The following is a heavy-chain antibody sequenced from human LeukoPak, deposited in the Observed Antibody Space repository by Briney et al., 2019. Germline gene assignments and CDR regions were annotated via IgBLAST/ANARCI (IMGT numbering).Heavy chain of an antibody. CDR2: IKQDGSEK. CDR1: GFTFSSYW. V-gene: IGHV3-7*01. D-gene: IGHD6-25*01. Sequence: PGGSLRLSCADSGFTFSSYWMSWVRQAPGKGLEWVANIKQDGSEKYYEDSVKGRFTISRDNAKNSLYLQMNSLRAEDTAVYYCAREFEYSSGVDYWGQGTLVTVSS. J-gene: IGHJ4*02. CDR3: AREFEYSSGVDY.